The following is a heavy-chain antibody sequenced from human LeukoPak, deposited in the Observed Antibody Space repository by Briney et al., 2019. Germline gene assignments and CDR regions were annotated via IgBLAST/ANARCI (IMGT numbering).Heavy chain of an antibody. CDR3: ARGANCSGGSCYLGY. J-gene: IGHJ4*02. V-gene: IGHV1-69*05. Sequence: SVKVSCKASGGTFSSYAISWVRQAPGQGLEWMGRIIPIFGTANYAQKFQGRVTITTDESTSTAYMELSSLRSEDTAVYYCARGANCSGGSCYLGYWGQGTLVTVSS. CDR1: GGTFSSYA. D-gene: IGHD2-15*01. CDR2: IIPIFGTA.